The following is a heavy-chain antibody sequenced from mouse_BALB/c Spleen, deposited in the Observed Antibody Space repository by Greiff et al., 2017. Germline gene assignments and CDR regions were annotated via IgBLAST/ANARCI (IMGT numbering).Heavy chain of an antibody. CDR1: GYNFTSYW. CDR2: IYPGSGST. D-gene: IGHD2-3*01. V-gene: IGHV1-55*01. J-gene: IGHJ3*01. CDR3: ARSDGYYEAWFAY. Sequence: QVQLQQPGAELVKPGTSVKLSCKASGYNFTSYWLNWVKLRPGQGLEWIGDIYPGSGSTNYNEKFKSKATLTVDTSSSTAYMQLSSLASEDSALYYCARSDGYYEAWFAYWGQGTLVTVSA.